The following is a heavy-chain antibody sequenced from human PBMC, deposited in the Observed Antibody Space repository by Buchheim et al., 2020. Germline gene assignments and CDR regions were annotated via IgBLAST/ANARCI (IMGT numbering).Heavy chain of an antibody. CDR2: ISTGGNSY. J-gene: IGHJ4*02. D-gene: IGHD3-10*01. CDR3: ATDLLLGRPDYLDH. Sequence: QVQLVESGGGVVRPGRSLRLSCAAFGFTFSSYDVHWVRQGPGKGLEWLAVISTGGNSYFHADSVLGRFTISRDNFRNTVYLQMNGLRGEDTAVYYCATDLLLGRPDYLDHWGQGTL. CDR1: GFTFSSYD. V-gene: IGHV3-30-3*01.